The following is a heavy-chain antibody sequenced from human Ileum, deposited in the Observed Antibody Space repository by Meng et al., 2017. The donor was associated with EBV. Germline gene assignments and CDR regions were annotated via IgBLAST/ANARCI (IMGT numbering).Heavy chain of an antibody. J-gene: IGHJ5*01. CDR1: GLSLSTSGVG. V-gene: IGHV2-5*01. Sequence: PVKDSAPTVVKPTRTLNLTCTFSGLSLSTSGVGVGWIRQPPGKALEWLAMIYGQGDKHYSPSLTSRLTITKDTSKNQVVLTMTNMDSVDTATYYCALRPRQLLRGWFDSWGQGALVTVSS. CDR2: IYGQGDK. D-gene: IGHD6-13*01. CDR3: ALRPRQLLRGWFDS.